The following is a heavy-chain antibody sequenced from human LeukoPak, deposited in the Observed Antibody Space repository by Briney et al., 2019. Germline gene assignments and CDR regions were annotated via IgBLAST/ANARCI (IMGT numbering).Heavy chain of an antibody. J-gene: IGHJ4*02. CDR2: INPSGGST. V-gene: IGHV1-46*01. CDR1: GYTFTSYY. CDR3: ARDWARYSGSYSYDEYYFDY. Sequence: ASVKVSCKASGYTFTSYYMHWVRRAPGQGLEWMGIINPSGGSTSYAQKFQGRVTMTRDTSTSTVYMELSSLRSEDTAVYYCARDWARYSGSYSYDEYYFDYWGQGTLVTVSS. D-gene: IGHD1-26*01.